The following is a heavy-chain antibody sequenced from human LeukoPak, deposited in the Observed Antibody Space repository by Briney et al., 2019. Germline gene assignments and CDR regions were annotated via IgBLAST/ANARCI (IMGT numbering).Heavy chain of an antibody. CDR2: ISGSGGGT. J-gene: IGHJ4*02. V-gene: IGHV3-23*01. CDR3: AGNIAVAGTSTGIDY. Sequence: GSLRLSCAASGFTFSSYGMSWVRQAPGKGLEWVSAISGSGGGTYYADSVKGRFTISRDNSKNTLYLQMNSLRAEDTAVYYCAGNIAVAGTSTGIDYWGQGTLVTVSS. CDR1: GFTFSSYG. D-gene: IGHD6-19*01.